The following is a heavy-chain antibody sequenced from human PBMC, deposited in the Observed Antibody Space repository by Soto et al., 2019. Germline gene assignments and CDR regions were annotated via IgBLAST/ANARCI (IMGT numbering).Heavy chain of an antibody. CDR3: ARHKGDSGYDSSFDY. CDR2: IYYSGST. D-gene: IGHD5-12*01. Sequence: SETLSLTCTVSGGSISSYYWSWIRQPPGKGLEWIGYIYYSGSTNYNPSLKSRVTISVDTSKNQFSLKLSSVTAADTAVYYCARHKGDSGYDSSFDYWGQGTLVTVSS. CDR1: GGSISSYY. J-gene: IGHJ4*02. V-gene: IGHV4-59*08.